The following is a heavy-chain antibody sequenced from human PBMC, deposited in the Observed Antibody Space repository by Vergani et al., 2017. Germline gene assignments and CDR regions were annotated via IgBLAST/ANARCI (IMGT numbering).Heavy chain of an antibody. Sequence: EVQLLESGGDFVQPGGSLRLSCAVSGFTFSSYAMSWVRQAPGKGLEWVSAISGSGGSTYYADSVKGRFTISRDNSKNTLYLQMNSLRAEDTAVYYCAKEHRNVVVVAATHYWGQGTLVTVSS. CDR1: GFTFSSYA. CDR2: ISGSGGST. J-gene: IGHJ4*02. V-gene: IGHV3-23*01. D-gene: IGHD2-15*01. CDR3: AKEHRNVVVVAATHY.